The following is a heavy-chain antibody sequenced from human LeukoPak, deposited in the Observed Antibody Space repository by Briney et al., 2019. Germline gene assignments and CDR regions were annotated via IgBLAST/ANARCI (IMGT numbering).Heavy chain of an antibody. V-gene: IGHV4-59*11. Sequence: PSETLSLTCIVSGDSISSHYWSWIRQPPGKGLEWIRYIYYSGSTNYNPSLKSRVTISVDASKNHLSLRLTSVTAADTAVYYCARDRSLGIIDYWGQGTLVTVSS. D-gene: IGHD3-16*01. CDR1: GDSISSHY. CDR3: ARDRSLGIIDY. J-gene: IGHJ4*02. CDR2: IYYSGST.